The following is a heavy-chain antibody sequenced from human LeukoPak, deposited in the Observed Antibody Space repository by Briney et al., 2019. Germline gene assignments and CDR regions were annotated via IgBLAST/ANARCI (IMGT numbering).Heavy chain of an antibody. D-gene: IGHD3-22*01. CDR1: GYSISSGYY. J-gene: IGHJ3*02. CDR3: ARGLFLSGYLDAFDI. CDR2: IYRDGRT. V-gene: IGHV3-53*01. Sequence: ETLSLTCTVSGYSISSGYYWGWVRQAPGKGLEWVSLIYRDGRTYYADSVKGRCTISRDNSKNTLYLQMNSLRVEDTAMYYCARGLFLSGYLDAFDIWGQGTVVTVSS.